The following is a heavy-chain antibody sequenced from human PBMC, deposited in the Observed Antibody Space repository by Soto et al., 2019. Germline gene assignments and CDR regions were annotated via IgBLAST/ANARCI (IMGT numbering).Heavy chain of an antibody. V-gene: IGHV3-15*01. J-gene: IGHJ4*02. CDR2: MKSNGAT. Sequence: VQLVESGGGLVTPGGSLRLSCVVSGFTFNNAWMNWVRQAPGKGLEWVGRMKSNGATDYAAFVKGRFTFSRDDSRGTLYLQMNSLETEDAAVYYCTADLSPPEGPSYPIDYWGQGTLVTVSS. CDR1: GFTFNNAW. CDR3: TADLSPPEGPSYPIDY. D-gene: IGHD1-26*01.